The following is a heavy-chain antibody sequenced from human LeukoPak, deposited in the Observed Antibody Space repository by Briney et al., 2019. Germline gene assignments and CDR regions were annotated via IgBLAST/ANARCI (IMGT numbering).Heavy chain of an antibody. CDR2: IRLDGSDK. V-gene: IGHV3-30*02. CDR3: AKGGVAPDY. CDR1: GFTFSSHA. J-gene: IGHJ4*02. Sequence: PGRSLRLSCAASGFTFSSHAMHWVRQAPGKGLKWVAFIRLDGSDKYYADSVKGRFTISRDNSKNTLYLQMNSLKTEDTAVYYCAKGGVAPDYWGQGTLVTVSS. D-gene: IGHD2-21*01.